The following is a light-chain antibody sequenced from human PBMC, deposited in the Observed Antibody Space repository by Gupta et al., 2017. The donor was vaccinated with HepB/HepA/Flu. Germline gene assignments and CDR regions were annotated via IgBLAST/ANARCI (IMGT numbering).Light chain of an antibody. CDR3: NSRDSSSHHLSV. Sequence: SSELTQDPAVSVALGQTVRITCHGDSLRSYYASWYQQKQGQAPVLVIYGKTNRPSGIPDRFSGSSSGNTASLTINTAQAEDEADDYCNSRDSSSHHLSVFGGGTKLTVL. V-gene: IGLV3-19*01. CDR2: GKT. J-gene: IGLJ2*01. CDR1: SLRSYY.